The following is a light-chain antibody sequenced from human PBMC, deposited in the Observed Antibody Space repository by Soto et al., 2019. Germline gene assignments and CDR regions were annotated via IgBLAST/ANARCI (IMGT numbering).Light chain of an antibody. J-gene: IGKJ5*01. V-gene: IGKV1-17*01. Sequence: DIRMTQSPSSLSASVGDRVTITCRASQGIRNDLAWYQQKPGKAPKRLIYDATSLQSGVPSRFSGSGSGTEFTLTISSLQPEDFATYYCLQHNNYPPITFGQGTRLEIK. CDR3: LQHNNYPPIT. CDR1: QGIRND. CDR2: DAT.